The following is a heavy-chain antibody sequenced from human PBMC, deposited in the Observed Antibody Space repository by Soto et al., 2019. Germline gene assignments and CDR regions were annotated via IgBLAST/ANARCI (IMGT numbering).Heavy chain of an antibody. CDR1: GFTFGAYA. CDR2: ISNSGDST. CDR3: VKDRSIWYAPPPDI. D-gene: IGHD6-13*01. J-gene: IGHJ4*02. Sequence: EVQLLESGGGLAQPGGSLRLSCAASGFTFGAYAMSWVRQAPGRGLGWVSGISNSGDSTDYADPVKGRFPSSGDKSRNTLHVQMNSLRVEDTAVYYCVKDRSIWYAPPPDIWGQGTLVTVSS. V-gene: IGHV3-23*01.